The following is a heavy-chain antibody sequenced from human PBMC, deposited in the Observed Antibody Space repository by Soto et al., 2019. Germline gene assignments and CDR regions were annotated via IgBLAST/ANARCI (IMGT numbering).Heavy chain of an antibody. V-gene: IGHV3-21*01. CDR3: ARVGDVYGHYYRAFDI. CDR2: ISTTSSYI. J-gene: IGHJ3*02. D-gene: IGHD4-17*01. Sequence: EVQLVESGGGLVKPGGSLRLSCEASGFTFRSYSMNWVRQAPGKGLEWVSSISTTSSYIYYGDSVKGRFTISRDNAKNSLFLQMNSLIAEDTPIFYCARVGDVYGHYYRAFDIWGQGTTVTVSS. CDR1: GFTFRSYS.